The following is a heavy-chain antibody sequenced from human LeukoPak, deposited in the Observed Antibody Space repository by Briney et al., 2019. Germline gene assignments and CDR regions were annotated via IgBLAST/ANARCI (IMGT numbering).Heavy chain of an antibody. Sequence: GGSLRLSCAASGFTFSSYSMNWVRQAPGKGLEWVSSISSSSSYIYYADSVKGRFTISRDNAKNSLYLQMNSLRAEDTAVYYCARGRGIVVIIDYWGQGTLVTVSS. D-gene: IGHD3-22*01. CDR3: ARGRGIVVIIDY. CDR1: GFTFSSYS. J-gene: IGHJ4*02. CDR2: ISSSSSYI. V-gene: IGHV3-21*01.